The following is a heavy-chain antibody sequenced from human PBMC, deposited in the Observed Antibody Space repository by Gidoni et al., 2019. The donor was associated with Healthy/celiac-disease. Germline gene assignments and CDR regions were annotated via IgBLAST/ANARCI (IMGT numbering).Heavy chain of an antibody. CDR3: ARGGFRDSSGWYQH. J-gene: IGHJ1*01. V-gene: IGHV4-59*01. D-gene: IGHD6-19*01. Sequence: QVQLQESGPGLVKPSETLSHTCTVSGGSISSYYWSWIRQPPGKGLEWIGYIYYSGSTNYNPSLKSRVTISVDTSKNQFSLKLSSVTAADTAVYYCARGGFRDSSGWYQHWGQGTLVTVSS. CDR2: IYYSGST. CDR1: GGSISSYY.